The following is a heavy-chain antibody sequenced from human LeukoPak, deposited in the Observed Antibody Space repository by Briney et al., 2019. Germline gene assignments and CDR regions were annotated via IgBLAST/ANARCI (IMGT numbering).Heavy chain of an antibody. D-gene: IGHD3-3*02. CDR1: GYTFTSYG. V-gene: IGHV1-18*01. CDR3: ARGAFLLGMDV. CDR2: ISAYNGNT. Sequence: ASVKVSCKASGYTFTSYGISWVRQAPGQGLEWMGWISAYNGNTNYAQKFQGRVTMTRNTSISTAYMELSSLRSEDTAVYYCARGAFLLGMDVWGQGTTVTVSS. J-gene: IGHJ6*02.